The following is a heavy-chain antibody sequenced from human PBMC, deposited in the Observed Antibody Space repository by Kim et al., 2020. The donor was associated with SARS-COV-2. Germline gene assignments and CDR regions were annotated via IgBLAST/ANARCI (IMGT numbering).Heavy chain of an antibody. CDR2: IYWNDDK. J-gene: IGHJ5*02. V-gene: IGHV2-5*01. CDR1: GFSLSTTGVG. CDR3: AHRLTLSQCTGSSSCRLGFAP. Sequence: SGPTLVNPTQTLTLTCTFSGFSLSTTGVGVGWIRQPPGKALEWLALIYWNDDKYYTPSLKSRLTITKDTSKNQVVLTMTSMDPVDTATYYCAHRLTLSQCTGSSSCRLGFAPWGQGTLVTVSS. D-gene: IGHD2-15*01.